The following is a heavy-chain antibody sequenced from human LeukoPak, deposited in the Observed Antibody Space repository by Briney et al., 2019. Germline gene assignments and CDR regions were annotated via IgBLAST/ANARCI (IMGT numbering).Heavy chain of an antibody. D-gene: IGHD2-2*01. V-gene: IGHV1-18*01. CDR2: ISAYNGNT. Sequence: ASVKVSCKASGYTFTSYGTSWVRQAPGQGLEWMGWISAYNGNTNYAQKLQGRVTMTTDTSTSTAYMELRSLRSDDTAVYYCARDSDIVVVPAATPHGQNNWFDPWGQGTLVTVSS. CDR1: GYTFTSYG. CDR3: ARDSDIVVVPAATPHGQNNWFDP. J-gene: IGHJ5*02.